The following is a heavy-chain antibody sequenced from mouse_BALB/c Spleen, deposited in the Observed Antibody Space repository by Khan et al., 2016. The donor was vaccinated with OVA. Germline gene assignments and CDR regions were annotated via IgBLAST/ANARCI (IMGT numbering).Heavy chain of an antibody. CDR2: IDPSDKSI. Sequence: QVRLKQSGAELVTPGASVTMSCTASGYTLTSYWMHWVKQRPGQGLEWLGVIDPSDKSIFYYQKLKGQATLTVDTSSSSAYMQLSSLTSEASEVYCCARGVRFLTSSTCFAYCGQGTLVAVSA. CDR3: ARGVRFLTSSTCFAY. V-gene: IGHV1-59*01. J-gene: IGHJ3*01. D-gene: IGHD2-13*01. CDR1: GYTLTSYW.